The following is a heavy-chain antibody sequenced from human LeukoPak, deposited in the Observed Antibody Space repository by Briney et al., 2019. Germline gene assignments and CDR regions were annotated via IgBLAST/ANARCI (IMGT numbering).Heavy chain of an antibody. CDR3: AKDFYNSGGRWYDCFDI. V-gene: IGHV1-18*01. D-gene: IGHD2-15*01. CDR1: GYTFSNFG. CDR2: SSAYNDDT. J-gene: IGHJ3*02. Sequence: ASVKVSCKASGYTFSNFGISRVRQAPGQGLEWMGWSSAYNDDTHYAQKFQGRVTMTTDTSTNTAYMDLRSLRSDDTAMYYCAKDFYNSGGRWYDCFDIWGQGTMVTVSS.